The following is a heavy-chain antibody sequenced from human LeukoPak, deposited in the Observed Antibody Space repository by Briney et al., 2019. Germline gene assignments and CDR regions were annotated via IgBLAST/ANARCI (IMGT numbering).Heavy chain of an antibody. D-gene: IGHD4-11*01. Sequence: SQTLSLTCTVSGGSISSGGYYWSWIRQHPGKGLEWIGYIYYSGSTYYNPSLKSRVTISVDTSKNQFSLKLSSVTAADTAVYYCARDFSPRLHALDGMDVWGQGTTVTVSS. V-gene: IGHV4-31*03. CDR2: IYYSGST. CDR1: GGSISSGGYY. CDR3: ARDFSPRLHALDGMDV. J-gene: IGHJ6*02.